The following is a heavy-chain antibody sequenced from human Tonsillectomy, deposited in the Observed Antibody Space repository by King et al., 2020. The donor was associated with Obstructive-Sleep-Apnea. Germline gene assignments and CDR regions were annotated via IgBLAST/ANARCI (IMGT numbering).Heavy chain of an antibody. J-gene: IGHJ4*02. CDR1: GFTFSSYG. D-gene: IGHD5-18*01. CDR2: IRYGGRNK. Sequence: VQLVESGGGVVQPGRSLRLSCAASGFTFSSYGMHWVRQAPGKGLEWVAFIRYGGRNKYYADSVKGRFTISRDNSKNTLYLQMNSLRAEATAVYYCAPLTAELWLNLDYWGQGTLVTVSS. CDR3: APLTAELWLNLDY. V-gene: IGHV3-30*02.